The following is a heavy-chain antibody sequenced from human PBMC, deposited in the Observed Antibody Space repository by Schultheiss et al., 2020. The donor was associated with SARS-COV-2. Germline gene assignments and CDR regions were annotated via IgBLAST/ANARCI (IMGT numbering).Heavy chain of an antibody. CDR1: GGSFSGYY. CDR3: ARHARGGDEKGNFDY. V-gene: IGHV4-34*01. Sequence: SETLSLTCAVYGGSFSGYYWSWIRQPPGKGLEWIGEINHSGSTYYNPSLKSRVTISVDTSKNQFSLKLSSVTAADTAVYYCARHARGGDEKGNFDYWGQGTLVTVSS. J-gene: IGHJ4*02. CDR2: INHSGST. D-gene: IGHD2-21*02.